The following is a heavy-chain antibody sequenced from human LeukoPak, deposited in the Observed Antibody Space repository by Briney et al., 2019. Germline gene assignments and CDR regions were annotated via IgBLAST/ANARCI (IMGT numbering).Heavy chain of an antibody. CDR3: ARGFSSGWYDY. D-gene: IGHD6-19*01. CDR1: GGTFSSYA. V-gene: IGHV1-69*04. J-gene: IGHJ4*02. CDR2: IIPILGIA. Sequence: SVKVSCKASGGTFSSYAISWVRQAPGQGLEWMGRIIPILGIANYAQKFQGRVTITADKSTSTAYMELSSLRFEDTAVYYCARGFSSGWYDYWGQGTLVTVSS.